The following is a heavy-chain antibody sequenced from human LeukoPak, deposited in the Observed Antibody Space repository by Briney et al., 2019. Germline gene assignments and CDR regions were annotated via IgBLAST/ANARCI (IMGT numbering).Heavy chain of an antibody. V-gene: IGHV3-53*01. Sequence: PGGSLRLSCAASGFTVSSNYMSWVRQAPGKGLEWVSVIYSGGSTYYADSVKGRFTISRDNSKNTLYLQMNSLRAEDTAVYYCASSSYHYGSGSYPFDYWGQGTLVTVSS. J-gene: IGHJ4*02. CDR1: GFTVSSNY. CDR3: ASSSYHYGSGSYPFDY. D-gene: IGHD3-10*01. CDR2: IYSGGST.